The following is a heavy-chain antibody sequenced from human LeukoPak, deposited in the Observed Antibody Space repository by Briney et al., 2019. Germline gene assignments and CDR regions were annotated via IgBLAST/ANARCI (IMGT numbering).Heavy chain of an antibody. D-gene: IGHD3-10*01. CDR3: ARDLTMVRTTDY. CDR2: ISYDGSNK. V-gene: IGHV3-30*03. Sequence: GRSLRLSCAASGFTFSSYGMHWVRQAPGKGLEWVAVISYDGSNKYYADSVKGRFTISRDNSKNTLYLQMNSLRVEDTAVYYCARDLTMVRTTDYWGQGTLVTVSS. J-gene: IGHJ4*02. CDR1: GFTFSSYG.